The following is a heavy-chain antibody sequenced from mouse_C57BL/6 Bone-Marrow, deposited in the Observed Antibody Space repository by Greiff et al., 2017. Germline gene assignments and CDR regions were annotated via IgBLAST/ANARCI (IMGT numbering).Heavy chain of an antibody. CDR1: GFTFSSYG. CDR2: ISSGGSYT. V-gene: IGHV5-6*01. D-gene: IGHD1-1*01. J-gene: IGHJ1*03. Sequence: EVQLVESGVDLVKPGGSLKLSCAASGFTFSSYGMSWVRQTPDKRLEWVATISSGGSYTYYPDSVKGRFTISRDNAKNTLYLQMSSLKSEDTAMYYCARPPYYYGISRGYFAVWGTGTTVTVSS. CDR3: ARPPYYYGISRGYFAV.